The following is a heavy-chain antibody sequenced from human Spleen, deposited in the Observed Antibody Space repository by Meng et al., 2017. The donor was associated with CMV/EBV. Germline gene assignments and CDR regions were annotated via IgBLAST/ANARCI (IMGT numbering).Heavy chain of an antibody. Sequence: KVSCKGSGYSFTNYWIGWVRQMPGKGLEWMGIIYPDDSDTRYIPFFQGQVTISVDKSISTSYLQWRSLKASDTAMYYCARHSFDYCTNGVCPGQRFDPWGQGTLVTVSS. D-gene: IGHD2-8*01. V-gene: IGHV5-51*01. CDR3: ARHSFDYCTNGVCPGQRFDP. CDR1: GYSFTNYW. J-gene: IGHJ5*02. CDR2: IYPDDSDT.